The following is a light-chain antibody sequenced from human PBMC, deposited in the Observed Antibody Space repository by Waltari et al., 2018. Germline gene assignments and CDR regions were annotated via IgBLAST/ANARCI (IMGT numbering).Light chain of an antibody. J-gene: IGLJ1*01. V-gene: IGLV3-21*04. CDR1: NIGTYS. Sequence: SYVVTQPPSVSVAPGETATITCGGDNIGTYSVHWHQQKAGQAPALVIFYDRDRHSGIPDRFSGSNAGNTATLTISRVEAGDEARYYCHVWHPHVDPGVFGTGTEVTVL. CDR2: YDR. CDR3: HVWHPHVDPGV.